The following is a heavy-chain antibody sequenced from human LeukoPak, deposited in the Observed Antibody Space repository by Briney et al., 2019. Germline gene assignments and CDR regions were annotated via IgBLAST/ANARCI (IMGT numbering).Heavy chain of an antibody. CDR2: MNGDGRTI. V-gene: IGHV3-74*01. CDR1: RFTFSSSW. J-gene: IGHJ2*01. CDR3: ARAGNYYFDL. D-gene: IGHD1-7*01. Sequence: PGGALRLSCAVSRFTFSSSWMHWVRQGPGKGLVWVARMNGDGRTINYADSVKGRFTISRDNAKNTLYLQMNSLRAEDAAVYYCARAGNYYFDLWGRGTLVTVSS.